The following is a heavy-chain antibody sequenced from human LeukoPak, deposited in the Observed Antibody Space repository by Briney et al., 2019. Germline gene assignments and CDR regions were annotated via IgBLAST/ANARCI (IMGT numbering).Heavy chain of an antibody. Sequence: GGSLRLSCAASGFTFSSYEMNWVRRAPGKGLEWVSYISSSGSTIYYADSVKGRFTISRDNAKNSLYLQMNSLRAEDTAVYYCARVYGSGIDWGQGTLVTVSS. J-gene: IGHJ4*02. CDR2: ISSSGSTI. CDR1: GFTFSSYE. D-gene: IGHD3-10*01. V-gene: IGHV3-48*03. CDR3: ARVYGSGID.